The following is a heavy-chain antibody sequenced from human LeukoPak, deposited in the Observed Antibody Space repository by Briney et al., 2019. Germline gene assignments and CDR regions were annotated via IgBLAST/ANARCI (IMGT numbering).Heavy chain of an antibody. Sequence: VASVKVSCKASGYTFTGYYMHWVRQSPGQGLEWMGWINPNSGGTNYTQKFQGRVTMTRDTSISTAYMELSRLRSDDTAVYYCARDFGSSALGVYWGQGTLVTVSS. D-gene: IGHD2-2*01. CDR1: GYTFTGYY. CDR3: ARDFGSSALGVY. CDR2: INPNSGGT. V-gene: IGHV1-2*02. J-gene: IGHJ4*02.